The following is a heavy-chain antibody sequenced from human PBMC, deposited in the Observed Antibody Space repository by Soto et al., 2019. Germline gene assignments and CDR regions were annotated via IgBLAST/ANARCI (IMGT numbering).Heavy chain of an antibody. J-gene: IGHJ3*02. V-gene: IGHV1-3*04. Sequence: ASVKVSCKASGYTFTSCSMHWVRQAPGQRPEWMGWINTDNGNTKYAEKFQGRVTITIDTSTTTAYMELSSLRSEDTALFYCARSRIVVVPAAIPDAFDIWGQGTMVTVS. D-gene: IGHD2-2*02. CDR2: INTDNGNT. CDR1: GYTFTSCS. CDR3: ARSRIVVVPAAIPDAFDI.